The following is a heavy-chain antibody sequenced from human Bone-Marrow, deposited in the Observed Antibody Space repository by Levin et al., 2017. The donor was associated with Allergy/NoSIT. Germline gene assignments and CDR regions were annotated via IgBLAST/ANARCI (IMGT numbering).Heavy chain of an antibody. Sequence: PGGSLRLSCAASGFTFDDYAMHWVRQAPGKGLEWVSGISWNSGSIGYADSVKGRFTISRENAKNSMYLQMNSLRAEDTALYYCAKDKEPEVVVITLGAPFDYWGQGTLVTVSS. CDR3: AKDKEPEVVVITLGAPFDY. CDR1: GFTFDDYA. V-gene: IGHV3-9*01. J-gene: IGHJ4*02. CDR2: ISWNSGSI. D-gene: IGHD3-22*01.